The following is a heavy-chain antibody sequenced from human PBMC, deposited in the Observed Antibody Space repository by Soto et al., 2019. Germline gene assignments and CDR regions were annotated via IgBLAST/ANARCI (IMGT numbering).Heavy chain of an antibody. CDR2: INQDGSEK. CDR3: SRSLNS. J-gene: IGHJ4*02. V-gene: IGHV3-7*01. CDR1: GFTFSTYW. Sequence: PGGSLRLSSAASGFTFSTYWMDWVRQTPGKGLEWVANINQDGSEKNYVDSVKGRLTIYRDNAKTSLYLQMSSLSAEDSALYYCSRSLNSWGQGTLVTVSS.